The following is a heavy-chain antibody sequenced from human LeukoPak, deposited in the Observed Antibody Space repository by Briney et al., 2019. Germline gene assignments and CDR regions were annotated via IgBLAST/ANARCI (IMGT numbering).Heavy chain of an antibody. D-gene: IGHD5-18*01. CDR1: GFTFSSYA. J-gene: IGHJ4*02. Sequence: GGSLRLSCAASGFTFSSYAMHWVRQSLGEGLEWVAVMSYDGFNKYYADSVKGRFTISRDNSKNTLYLQMNSLRAEDTAVYYCAKTKGYSYGYYFDYWGQGTLVTVSS. CDR2: MSYDGFNK. CDR3: AKTKGYSYGYYFDY. V-gene: IGHV3-30*18.